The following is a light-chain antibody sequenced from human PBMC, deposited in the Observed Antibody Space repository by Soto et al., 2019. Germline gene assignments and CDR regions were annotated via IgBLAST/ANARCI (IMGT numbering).Light chain of an antibody. CDR3: QQYSNWPPIT. CDR1: QSVSSK. J-gene: IGKJ5*01. CDR2: DTS. Sequence: EMVMTQSPATLSVSPGERATLSCRASQSVSSKFAWYQQKPGQAPRLLIYDTSTRATGIPARFSGSGSGTEFTLTISSLQSEDFAVYYCQQYSNWPPITFGQGTRLEIK. V-gene: IGKV3-15*01.